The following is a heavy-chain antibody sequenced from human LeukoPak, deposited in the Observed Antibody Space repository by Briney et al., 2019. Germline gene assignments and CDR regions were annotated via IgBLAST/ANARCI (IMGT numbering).Heavy chain of an antibody. CDR2: ISSSSSYI. CDR3: AKDHGYNGNEIFDY. J-gene: IGHJ4*02. CDR1: GFTFSSYS. V-gene: IGHV3-21*04. D-gene: IGHD5-12*01. Sequence: GALRLSCAASGFTFSSYSMNWVRQAPGKGLEWVSSISSSSSYIYYADSVKGRFTISRDNAKNSLYLQMNSLRPEDTAVYYCAKDHGYNGNEIFDYWGQGTLVTVSS.